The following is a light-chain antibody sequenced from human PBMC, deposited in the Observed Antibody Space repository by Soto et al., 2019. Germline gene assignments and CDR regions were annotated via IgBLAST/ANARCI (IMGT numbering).Light chain of an antibody. Sequence: QSVLAQPRSVSGSPGQLLTISCTGTSTDVDEYRYVSWYQQYPGMAPKLVIYDGTKRPSGVPDRFSGSNSGNTASLTISGLQAEDEADYYCCSYVTTPEIFGTGTKVTVL. J-gene: IGLJ1*01. CDR3: CSYVTTPEI. CDR1: STDVDEYRY. CDR2: DGT. V-gene: IGLV2-11*02.